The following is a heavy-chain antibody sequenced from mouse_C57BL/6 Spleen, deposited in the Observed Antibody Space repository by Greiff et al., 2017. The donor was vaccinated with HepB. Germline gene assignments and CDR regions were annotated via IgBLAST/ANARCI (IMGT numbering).Heavy chain of an antibody. J-gene: IGHJ3*01. D-gene: IGHD1-1*01. V-gene: IGHV6-3*01. CDR1: GFTFSNYW. CDR2: IRLKSDNYAT. Sequence: EVMLVESGGGLVQPGGSMKLSCVASGFTFSNYWMNWVRQSPEKGLEWVAQIRLKSDNYATHYAESVKGRFTISRDDSKSSVYLQMNNLRAEDTGIYYCTGGYYGSLGVAYWGQGTLVTVSA. CDR3: TGGYYGSLGVAY.